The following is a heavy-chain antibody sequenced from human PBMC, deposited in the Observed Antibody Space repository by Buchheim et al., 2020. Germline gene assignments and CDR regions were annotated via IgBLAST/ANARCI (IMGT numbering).Heavy chain of an antibody. V-gene: IGHV1-69*01. J-gene: IGHJ6*02. Sequence: QVQLVQSGAEVKKPGSSVKVSCKASGGTFSSYAISWVRQAPGQGLEWMGGIIHIFGTANYAQKFQGRVTLTDDDSKSTRYMELSSLRSEDTAVYYCASGGGLYCGGDCLGMDVWGQGTT. D-gene: IGHD2-21*02. CDR1: GGTFSSYA. CDR2: IIHIFGTA. CDR3: ASGGGLYCGGDCLGMDV.